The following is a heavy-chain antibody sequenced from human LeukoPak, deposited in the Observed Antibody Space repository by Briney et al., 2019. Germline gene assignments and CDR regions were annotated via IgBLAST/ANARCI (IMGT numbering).Heavy chain of an antibody. D-gene: IGHD6-19*01. Sequence: SVKVSCKASGGTFSSYAISWVRQATGQGLEWMGGIIPIFGTANYAQKFQGRVTITADESTSTAYMELSSLRSEDTAVYYCARGSSGWYNWFDPWGQGTLVTVSS. CDR1: GGTFSSYA. V-gene: IGHV1-69*01. CDR3: ARGSSGWYNWFDP. J-gene: IGHJ5*02. CDR2: IIPIFGTA.